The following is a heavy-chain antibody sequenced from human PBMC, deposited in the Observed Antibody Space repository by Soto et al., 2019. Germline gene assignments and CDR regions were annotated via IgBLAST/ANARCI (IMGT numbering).Heavy chain of an antibody. Sequence: PGWSLRLSCAASGFTFSSYAMSWVRQAPGKGLEWVSAISGSGGSTYYADSVKGRFTISRDNSKNTLYLQMNSLRAEDTAVYYCAKGPLGLVTTLYYGMDVWGQGTTVTVSS. J-gene: IGHJ6*02. V-gene: IGHV3-23*01. CDR1: GFTFSSYA. CDR3: AKGPLGLVTTLYYGMDV. CDR2: ISGSGGST. D-gene: IGHD5-18*01.